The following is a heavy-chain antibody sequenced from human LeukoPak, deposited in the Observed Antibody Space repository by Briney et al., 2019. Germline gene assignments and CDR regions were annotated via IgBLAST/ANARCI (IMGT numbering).Heavy chain of an antibody. CDR1: GYTFTSYD. D-gene: IGHD2-15*01. J-gene: IGHJ6*03. CDR2: MYPNSGNT. V-gene: IGHV1-8*01. Sequence: ASVKVSCKASGYTFTSYDINWVRQATGQGLEWMGWMYPNSGNTGYAQKFQGRVTMTRNTSISTAYMELSSLRSEDTAVYYCAREGGGYEPYYYYYMDVWGKGTTVTVSS. CDR3: AREGGGYEPYYYYYMDV.